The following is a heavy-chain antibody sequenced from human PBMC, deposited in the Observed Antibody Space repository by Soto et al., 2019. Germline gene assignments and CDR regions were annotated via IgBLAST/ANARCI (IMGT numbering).Heavy chain of an antibody. D-gene: IGHD3-22*01. CDR1: GGTFSSYA. CDR3: AREKSSGYYPHYYYYYGMDV. J-gene: IGHJ6*02. Sequence: QVQLVQSGAEVKKPGSSVKVSCKASGGTFSSYAISWVRQAPGQGLEWMGGIIPIFGTANYAQKFQGRVTITAEEYPSTAYMELSSLRSEDTAVYYCAREKSSGYYPHYYYYYGMDVWGQGTTVTVSS. V-gene: IGHV1-69*01. CDR2: IIPIFGTA.